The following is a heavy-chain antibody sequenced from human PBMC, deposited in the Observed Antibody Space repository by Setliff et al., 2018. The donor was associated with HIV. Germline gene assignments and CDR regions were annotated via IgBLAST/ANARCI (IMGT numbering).Heavy chain of an antibody. CDR2: ISGYKGNT. CDR3: ARGRISVEAAPLGWFDP. D-gene: IGHD6-6*01. J-gene: IGHJ5*02. V-gene: IGHV1-18*01. CDR1: GYTFTNSA. Sequence: ASVKVSCKASGYTFTNSAISWIRQAPGQGLEWLGWISGYKGNTNYAQKLQGRVTMTTETSTSTAYMELRSLRSDDTAVYYCARGRISVEAAPLGWFDPWGQGTRGTSPQ.